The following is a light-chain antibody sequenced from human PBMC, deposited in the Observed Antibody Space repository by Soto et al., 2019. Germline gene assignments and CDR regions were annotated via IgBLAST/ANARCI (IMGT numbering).Light chain of an antibody. CDR2: DAY. Sequence: VLLTQSPVTLSLSPGLRATLSCRASQSFRGLLAWYQQKPGQAPRLLIYDAYNRANGIPPRFSGSGSGTEFTLTISSLEPEDFAAYYCQQYNNWHPWTFGQGTKVDIK. J-gene: IGKJ1*01. V-gene: IGKV3-11*01. CDR1: QSFRGL. CDR3: QQYNNWHPWT.